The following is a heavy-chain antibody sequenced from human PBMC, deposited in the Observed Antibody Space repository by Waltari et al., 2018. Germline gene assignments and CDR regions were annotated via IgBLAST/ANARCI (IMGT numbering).Heavy chain of an antibody. J-gene: IGHJ4*02. CDR2: KEKDGRET. CDR3: AAGAGWLIDY. V-gene: IGHV3-7*01. Sequence: DVQLVDSGSGLVQPGGALRLSCAVSGFTFNTYWMDWVRQAPGKGLEWVANKEKDGRETNYVDSVKGRFTISRDNAKNSVYLQMNSLRAEDTAVYYCAAGAGWLIDYWGQGTLVTVSS. D-gene: IGHD6-19*01. CDR1: GFTFNTYW.